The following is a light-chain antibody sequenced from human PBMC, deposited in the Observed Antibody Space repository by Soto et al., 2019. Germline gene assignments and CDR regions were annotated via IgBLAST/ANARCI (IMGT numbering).Light chain of an antibody. CDR1: SSDVGGYNY. V-gene: IGLV2-14*01. Sequence: QSALTQPASVSGSPGQSITISCTGTSSDVGGYNYVSWYQQHPGKAPKLMIYEVSNRPSGVSHRFSGSKSGNTASLTISGLQAEDEADYYCSSYTSSSTLEIGGGTKLTVL. J-gene: IGLJ2*01. CDR2: EVS. CDR3: SSYTSSSTLE.